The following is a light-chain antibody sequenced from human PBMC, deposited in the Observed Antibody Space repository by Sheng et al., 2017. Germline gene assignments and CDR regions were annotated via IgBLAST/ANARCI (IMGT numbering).Light chain of an antibody. V-gene: IGKV3-11*01. CDR1: QSVSYY. CDR3: QQRSNWPPYT. CDR2: DAS. Sequence: EIVLTQSPGTLSLSPGQRATLSCRASQSVSYYLAWYQVKPGQAPRLLIYDASNRATGVPARFSGSGSGTDFTPTISSLEPEDFAVYYCQQRSNWPPYTFGQGTKLEI. J-gene: IGKJ2*01.